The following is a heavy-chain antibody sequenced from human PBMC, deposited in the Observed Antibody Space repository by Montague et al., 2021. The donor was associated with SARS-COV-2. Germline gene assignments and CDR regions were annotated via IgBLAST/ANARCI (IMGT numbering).Heavy chain of an antibody. D-gene: IGHD1-26*01. Sequence: SETLSLTCIVSGESIDRDTYYWCWIRQSPGKGLEWIGNLSSSGSTYYNPSLRSRVTISKDTSKNHFSLKVNSATATDTAVYFCARPGSVSGWLYFDDWGQGTLVSVSS. CDR3: ARPGSVSGWLYFDD. CDR1: GESIDRDTYY. J-gene: IGHJ4*02. CDR2: LSSSGST. V-gene: IGHV4-39*02.